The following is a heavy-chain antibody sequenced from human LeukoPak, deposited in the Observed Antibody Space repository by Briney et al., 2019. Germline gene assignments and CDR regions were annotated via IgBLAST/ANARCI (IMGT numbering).Heavy chain of an antibody. CDR3: ARECSGSRLDYCGSDV. CDR2: INPNSGGT. CDR1: GYTFTGYY. J-gene: IGHJ6*02. Sequence: ASVKVSCKASGYTFTGYYMHWVRQAPGQGLEWMGWINPNSGGTNYAQKFQGRVTMTRDTSISTAYMELSRLRSDDTAVYYCARECSGSRLDYCGSDVWGQGTTVTVS. D-gene: IGHD6-13*01. V-gene: IGHV1-2*02.